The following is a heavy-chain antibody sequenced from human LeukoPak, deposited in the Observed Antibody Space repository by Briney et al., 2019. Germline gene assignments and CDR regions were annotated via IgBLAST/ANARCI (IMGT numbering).Heavy chain of an antibody. CDR1: RGSISRGSHY. CDR2: IFHSGST. V-gene: IGHV4-39*01. D-gene: IGHD3-16*01. CDR3: ASHRNTRRLGEVDM. J-gene: IGHJ3*02. Sequence: SETLSLTCTVSRGSISRGSHYWGWIRQPPGKGLEWIASIFHSGSTYYNLSLKSRVTMSVDTSKNQFSLKLSSVTAADAAIYYCASHRNTRRLGEVDMWGQGTMVTVSS.